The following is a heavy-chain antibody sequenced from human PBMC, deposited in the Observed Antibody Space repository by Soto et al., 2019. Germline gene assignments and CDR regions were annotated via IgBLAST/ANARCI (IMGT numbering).Heavy chain of an antibody. D-gene: IGHD3-16*01. J-gene: IGHJ1*01. CDR2: IYYSGST. Sequence: SETLSLTCTVSGGSISSSSYYWGWIRQPPGKGLEWIGSIYYSGSTYYNPSLKSRVTISVDTSKNQFSLKLSSVTAADTAVYYCARLSLHYGHSRWGYFQHWGQGTLVTVSS. CDR1: GGSISSSSYY. CDR3: ARLSLHYGHSRWGYFQH. V-gene: IGHV4-39*01.